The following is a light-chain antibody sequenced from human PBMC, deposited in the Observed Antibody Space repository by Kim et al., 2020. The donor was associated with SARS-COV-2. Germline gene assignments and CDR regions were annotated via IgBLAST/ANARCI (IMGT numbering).Light chain of an antibody. V-gene: IGKV1-5*03. J-gene: IGKJ1*01. CDR1: QSIDNW. Sequence: DIQMTQSPSTLSASVGDRVTITCRASQSIDNWLAWYRQKPGKAPKLLIYKASSLKIGVPSRFSGSGSGTEFTLTASSLQPDDFATYYCQQYRSYPWTFGQGTKVDIK. CDR3: QQYRSYPWT. CDR2: KAS.